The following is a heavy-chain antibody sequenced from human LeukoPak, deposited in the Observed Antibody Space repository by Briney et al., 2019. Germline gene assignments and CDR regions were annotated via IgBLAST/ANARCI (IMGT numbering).Heavy chain of an antibody. V-gene: IGHV3-21*01. CDR1: RFTFSSYS. CDR2: ISSSSSYI. D-gene: IGHD3-10*01. CDR3: ARSLTPLPTWFGELSY. Sequence: GGSLRLSCAVSRFTFSSYSMNWVRQAPGKGLEWVSSISSSSSYIHYADSVKGRFTISRDNAKNSLYLQMNSLRAEDTAVYYCARSLTPLPTWFGELSYWGQGTLVTVSS. J-gene: IGHJ4*02.